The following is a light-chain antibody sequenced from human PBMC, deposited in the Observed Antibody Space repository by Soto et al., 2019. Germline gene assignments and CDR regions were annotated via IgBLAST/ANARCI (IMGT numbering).Light chain of an antibody. Sequence: QSVLTQPPSVSAAPGQKVTVSGSGSSSNIGNNYVSWYQHLPGTAPKLLIYANDKGPSGIPDRFSASKSGTSATLDITGLQTGDEADYYCEAWDSNLSGGVFGGGTKLTVL. CDR3: EAWDSNLSGGV. CDR1: SSNIGNNY. CDR2: AND. J-gene: IGLJ3*02. V-gene: IGLV1-51*01.